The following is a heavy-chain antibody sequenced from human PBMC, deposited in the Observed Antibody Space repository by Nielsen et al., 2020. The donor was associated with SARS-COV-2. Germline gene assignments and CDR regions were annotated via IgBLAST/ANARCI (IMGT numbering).Heavy chain of an antibody. D-gene: IGHD1-26*01. CDR1: GGSFSGYY. CDR2: INHSGST. CDR3: AREKWELLDP. V-gene: IGHV4-34*01. J-gene: IGHJ5*02. Sequence: SETLSLTCAVYGGSFSGYYWSWIRQPPGKGLEWIGEINHSGSTNYNPSLKSRVTISVDRSKNQFSLKLSSVTAADTAVYYCAREKWELLDPWGQGTLVTVSS.